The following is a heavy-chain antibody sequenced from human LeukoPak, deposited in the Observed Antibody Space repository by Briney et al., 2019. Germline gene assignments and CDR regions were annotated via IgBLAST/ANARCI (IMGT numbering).Heavy chain of an antibody. V-gene: IGHV4-4*09. J-gene: IGHJ4*02. Sequence: SETLSLTCTVSGGSIRSYHWSWIRQPPGKGLEWIGYIFFAGSTTYNPSLKSRVTISIDTSKNQLSLKLNSVTAADTAVYYCASGERGYSYGPLDYWGQGTLVTVSS. CDR3: ASGERGYSYGPLDY. CDR1: GGSIRSYH. CDR2: IFFAGST. D-gene: IGHD5-18*01.